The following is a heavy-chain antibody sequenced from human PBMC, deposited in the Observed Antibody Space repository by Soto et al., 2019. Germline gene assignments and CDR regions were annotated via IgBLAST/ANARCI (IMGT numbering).Heavy chain of an antibody. CDR1: GGTFSSYA. V-gene: IGHV1-69*01. J-gene: IGHJ4*02. Sequence: QVQLVQSGAEVKKPGSSVKVSCKASGGTFSSYAISWVRQAPGQGLEWMGGIIPIFGTANYAQKFQGRVTLTADESTSPSDIELSSLRSEDTAVDYCARDEEGLYSSGWHRFCDYWGQGTLVTVSS. CDR3: ARDEEGLYSSGWHRFCDY. D-gene: IGHD6-19*01. CDR2: IIPIFGTA.